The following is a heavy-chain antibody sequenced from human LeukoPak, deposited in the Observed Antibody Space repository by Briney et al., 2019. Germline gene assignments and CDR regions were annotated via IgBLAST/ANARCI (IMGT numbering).Heavy chain of an antibody. CDR1: GSSFTSYR. CDR3: ARDSSSWPNDAFDI. V-gene: IGHV5-51*01. CDR2: IYTGEWDT. D-gene: IGHD6-13*01. Sequence: GGSLQICCEGSGSSFTSYRIGWGRQVPGKGRGGMGIIYTGEWDTKYIPPFQDQVTISADKSISTAYLQWSSLKASDTAIYYCARDSSSWPNDAFDIWGQGTMVTVSS. J-gene: IGHJ3*02.